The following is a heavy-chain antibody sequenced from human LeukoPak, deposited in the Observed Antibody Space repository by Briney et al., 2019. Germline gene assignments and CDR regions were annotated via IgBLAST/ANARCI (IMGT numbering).Heavy chain of an antibody. V-gene: IGHV1-69-2*01. D-gene: IGHD5-12*01. CDR1: GYTFTDHY. CDR2: VDPDDGKT. Sequence: ASVKVSCKVSGYTFTDHYLRWVQQAPGKGLEWVGLVDPDDGKTTYAEKFQGRVTITADTSTTTAYMELSSLRSEDTAVYYCATGIIATTRVDYWGQGTLVTVPS. CDR3: ATGIIATTRVDY. J-gene: IGHJ4*02.